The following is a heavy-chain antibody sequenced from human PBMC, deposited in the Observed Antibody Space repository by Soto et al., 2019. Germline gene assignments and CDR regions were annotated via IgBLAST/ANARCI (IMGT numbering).Heavy chain of an antibody. CDR3: ARDPFTGYGDYEVFDY. CDR1: GFTFSSYG. CDR2: IWYDGSNK. V-gene: IGHV3-33*01. D-gene: IGHD4-17*01. J-gene: IGHJ4*02. Sequence: QVQLVESGGGVVQPGRSLRLSCAASGFTFSSYGMHWVRQAPGKGLEWVAVIWYDGSNKYYADSVKGRFTISRDNSKNTLDLQMNSLRAEDTAVYYCARDPFTGYGDYEVFDYWGQGTLVTVSS.